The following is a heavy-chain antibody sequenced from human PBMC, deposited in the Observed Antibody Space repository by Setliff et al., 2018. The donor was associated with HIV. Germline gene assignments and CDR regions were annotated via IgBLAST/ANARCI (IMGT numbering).Heavy chain of an antibody. Sequence: TSETLSLTCSVSGGSIRSGSYYWSWIRQPAGKGLEWIGHIYSTGGTRYNPSLESRLTTLVDTSRNQFSLNLSSVTAADTAVYYCARAAYSGTYVWEPATDLWGRGTLVTVSS. CDR3: ARAAYSGTYVWEPATDL. J-gene: IGHJ2*01. CDR1: GGSIRSGSYY. D-gene: IGHD1-26*01. V-gene: IGHV4-61*09. CDR2: IYSTGGT.